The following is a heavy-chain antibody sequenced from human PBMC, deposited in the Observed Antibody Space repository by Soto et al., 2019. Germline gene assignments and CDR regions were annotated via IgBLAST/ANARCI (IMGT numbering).Heavy chain of an antibody. Sequence: GGSLRLSCAASGFTFSSYWMHWVRQAPGKGLVWVSRINSDGSSTSYADSVKGRFTISRDNAKNTLYLQMNSLRAEDTAVYYCAIPTVTPYYFDYWGQGTQVTVSS. J-gene: IGHJ4*02. CDR2: INSDGSST. CDR3: AIPTVTPYYFDY. CDR1: GFTFSSYW. V-gene: IGHV3-74*01. D-gene: IGHD4-4*01.